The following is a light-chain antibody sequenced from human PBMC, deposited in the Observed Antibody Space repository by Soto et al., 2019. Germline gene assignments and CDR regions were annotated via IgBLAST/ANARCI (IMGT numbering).Light chain of an antibody. CDR3: QQVNSYPIT. CDR1: QWMRNY. Sequence: DIQLTQSPSFLSASVGDRGTITCRAMQWMRNYLAWYQQKPGRAPKLLIYIASTLQSGVPSRFSGSYSATEFTLTITSLQPEDFATYYCQQVNSYPITFGQGTRLENK. V-gene: IGKV1-9*01. CDR2: IAS. J-gene: IGKJ5*01.